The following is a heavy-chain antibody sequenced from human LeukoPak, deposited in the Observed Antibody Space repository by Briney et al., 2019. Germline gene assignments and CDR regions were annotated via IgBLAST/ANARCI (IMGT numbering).Heavy chain of an antibody. CDR2: ISGSGGST. CDR1: GFTFSSYA. D-gene: IGHD3-10*02. V-gene: IGHV3-23*01. J-gene: IGHJ6*04. Sequence: GGPLRLSCAASGFTFSSYAMSWVRQAPGKGLEWVSAISGSGGSTYYADSVKGRFTISRDNAKNSLYLQMNSLRAEDTAVYYCAELGITMIGGVWGKGTTVTISS. CDR3: AELGITMIGGV.